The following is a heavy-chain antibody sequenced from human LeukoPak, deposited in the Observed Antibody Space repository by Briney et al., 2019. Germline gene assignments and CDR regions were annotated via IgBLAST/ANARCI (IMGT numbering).Heavy chain of an antibody. Sequence: KPSETLSLTCTVSNGSINSNTHYWGWIRQTPGKGLEWIGSIYYSGSTYNSPSLKRRVATSIDTSKNQFSLKMNFVTAADTAVYYCARGSGWPHYFDTWGQGTLVTVSS. J-gene: IGHJ4*02. V-gene: IGHV4-39*07. CDR1: NGSINSNTHY. CDR3: ARGSGWPHYFDT. D-gene: IGHD6-19*01. CDR2: IYYSGST.